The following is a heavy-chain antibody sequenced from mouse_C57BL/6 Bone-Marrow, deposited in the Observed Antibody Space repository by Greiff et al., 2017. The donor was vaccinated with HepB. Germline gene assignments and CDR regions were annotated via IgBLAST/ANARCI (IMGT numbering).Heavy chain of an antibody. V-gene: IGHV1-53*01. Sequence: QVQLQQSGTELVKPGASVKLSCKASGYTFTSYWMHWVKQRPGQGLEWIGNINPSNGGTNYNEKFKSKATLTVDKSSSTAYMQRSSLTSEDSAVYYCARGYYGNYVGWVFAYWGQGTLVTVSA. CDR1: GYTFTSYW. D-gene: IGHD2-1*01. CDR3: ARGYYGNYVGWVFAY. CDR2: INPSNGGT. J-gene: IGHJ3*01.